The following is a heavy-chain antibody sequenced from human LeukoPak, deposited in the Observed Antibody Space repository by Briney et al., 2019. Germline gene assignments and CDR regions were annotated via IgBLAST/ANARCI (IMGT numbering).Heavy chain of an antibody. Sequence: ASVKVSCRASGYTFTTYGITWVRQAPGHGLEWLGWISTYNGKTNYAQKFQGRVTMTTDTSTSTAYMELRTLRSDDTTVYFCARVQVLIVPAAINYWGQGTLVTVSS. V-gene: IGHV1-18*01. CDR2: ISTYNGKT. J-gene: IGHJ4*02. CDR3: ARVQVLIVPAAINY. D-gene: IGHD2-2*01. CDR1: GYTFTTYG.